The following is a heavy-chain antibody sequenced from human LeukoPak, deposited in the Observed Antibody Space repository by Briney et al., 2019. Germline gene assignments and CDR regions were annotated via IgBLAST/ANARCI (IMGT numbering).Heavy chain of an antibody. CDR3: ARAYDYGDHIDY. CDR2: ISYDGSNK. D-gene: IGHD4-17*01. CDR1: GFTFSSYA. V-gene: IGHV3-30-3*01. Sequence: PGGSLRLSCAASGFTFSSYAMHWVRQAPGKGLEWVAVISYDGSNKYYADSVKGRFTISRDNSKNTLYLQMNSLRAEDTAVYYCARAYDYGDHIDYWGQGTLVTVSS. J-gene: IGHJ4*02.